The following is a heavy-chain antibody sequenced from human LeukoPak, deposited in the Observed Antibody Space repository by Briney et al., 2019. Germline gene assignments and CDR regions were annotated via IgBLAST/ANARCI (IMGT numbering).Heavy chain of an antibody. Sequence: GGSLRLSCAASGFNFRSYSMSWVRQAPGKGLEWVSTVIGSGGNTYYADSVRGRFTISRDNSKNTLYLQINSLRAEDTAVYYCSKVYYYDSSGYYYGLAYYFDYWGQGTLVTVSS. D-gene: IGHD3-22*01. V-gene: IGHV3-23*01. CDR3: SKVYYYDSSGYYYGLAYYFDY. CDR2: VIGSGGNT. J-gene: IGHJ4*02. CDR1: GFNFRSYS.